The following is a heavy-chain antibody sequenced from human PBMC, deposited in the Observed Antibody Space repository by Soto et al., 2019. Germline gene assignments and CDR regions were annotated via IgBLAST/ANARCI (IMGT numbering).Heavy chain of an antibody. V-gene: IGHV3-64*01. Sequence: PGGSLRLSCAASGFTFSGYSMFWVRQAPGKGLEYVSAINTNGVNTFYAKSVKGRFTISRGNSKNTMYLQMGSLRAEDMAVYYCARGRVEDSSGWATDFDYWGQGT. J-gene: IGHJ4*02. CDR3: ARGRVEDSSGWATDFDY. CDR1: GFTFSGYS. CDR2: INTNGVNT. D-gene: IGHD6-19*01.